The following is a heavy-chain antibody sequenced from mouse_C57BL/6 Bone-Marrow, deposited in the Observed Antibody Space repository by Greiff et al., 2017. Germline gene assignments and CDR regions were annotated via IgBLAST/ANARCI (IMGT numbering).Heavy chain of an antibody. D-gene: IGHD3-3*01. CDR3: ARGTAFYAMDY. V-gene: IGHV1-55*01. CDR2: IYPGSGST. CDR1: GYTFTSYW. J-gene: IGHJ4*01. Sequence: QVQLQQPGAELVKPGASVKMSCKASGYTFTSYWITWVKQRTGQGLEWIGDIYPGSGSTNYNEKFKSKATLTVDTSSSTAYMQLSSLTSEDSAVYYCARGTAFYAMDYWGQGTSVTVSS.